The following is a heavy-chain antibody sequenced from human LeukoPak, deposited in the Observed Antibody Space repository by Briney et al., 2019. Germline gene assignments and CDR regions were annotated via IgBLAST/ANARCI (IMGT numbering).Heavy chain of an antibody. CDR2: ISSNGGST. V-gene: IGHV3-64*01. CDR3: ARGGYYDSSMSSFDY. CDR1: GFTFSSYA. Sequence: GGSVRLSCATSGFTFSSYAMHWVRQAPGKGLEYVSAISSNGGSTYYANSVKGRFTISRDNSKNTLYLQMGSLRAEDMAVYYCARGGYYDSSMSSFDYWGQGTLVTVST. J-gene: IGHJ4*02. D-gene: IGHD3-22*01.